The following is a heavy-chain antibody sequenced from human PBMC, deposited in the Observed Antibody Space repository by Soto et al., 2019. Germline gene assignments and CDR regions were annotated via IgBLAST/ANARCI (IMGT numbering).Heavy chain of an antibody. CDR2: MYPGDSDT. CDR1: GYDFNTNW. Sequence: PGESLKISCRGSGYDFNTNWVGWVSQLPGKGLEWVGIMYPGDSDTRYNPSLQGRVTLSVDVTVSTAFLQWRSLKTSDTGMYFCARLPRDCNKTSCYYADHWGHGTQVTVSS. CDR3: ARLPRDCNKTSCYYADH. J-gene: IGHJ4*01. D-gene: IGHD3-3*01. V-gene: IGHV5-51*01.